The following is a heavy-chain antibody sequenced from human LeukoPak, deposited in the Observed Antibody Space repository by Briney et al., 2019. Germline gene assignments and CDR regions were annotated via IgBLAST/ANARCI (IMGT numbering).Heavy chain of an antibody. CDR1: GFTFNTYA. D-gene: IGHD2-8*01. CDR3: AKRAMYAGAFDI. CDR2: ISSTDTVI. Sequence: GGSLRLSCAASGFTFNTYAMDWVPQAPGQGLEGGSYISSTDTVIYYEDSVKGRFTISRDKAKNSLYLRMNSLRAEDTAVYYCAKRAMYAGAFDIWGQGTVVTVSS. V-gene: IGHV3-48*01. J-gene: IGHJ3*02.